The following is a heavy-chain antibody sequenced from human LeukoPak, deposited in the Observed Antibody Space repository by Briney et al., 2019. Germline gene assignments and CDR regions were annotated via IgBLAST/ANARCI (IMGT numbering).Heavy chain of an antibody. V-gene: IGHV1-69*01. D-gene: IGHD3-10*01. CDR1: GGTFSSNA. Sequence: SVKVSCKASGGTFSSNAISWVRQAPGQGLEWMGGIIPIFGTANYAQKFQGRVTITADEPTSTAYMELSSLRSEDTAVYYCARDSRDYGSGSSQYYFDYWGQGTLVTVSS. CDR3: ARDSRDYGSGSSQYYFDY. J-gene: IGHJ4*02. CDR2: IIPIFGTA.